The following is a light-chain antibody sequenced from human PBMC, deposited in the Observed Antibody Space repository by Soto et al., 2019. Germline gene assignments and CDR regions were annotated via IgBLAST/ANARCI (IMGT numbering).Light chain of an antibody. CDR2: AAS. CDR3: QEANSFPPWT. Sequence: DIQMTQSPSSVSASVGDRVTITCRASQGIDSWLAWYQQKPGKAPKLLIYAASSLQSGVPSRFSGSGSGTDFTLTISSLQPEDFATYYCQEANSFPPWTFGQGTKVAIK. J-gene: IGKJ1*01. CDR1: QGIDSW. V-gene: IGKV1-12*01.